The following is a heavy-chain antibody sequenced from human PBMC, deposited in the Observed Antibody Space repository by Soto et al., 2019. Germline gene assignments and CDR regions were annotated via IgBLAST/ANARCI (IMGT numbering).Heavy chain of an antibody. CDR3: ARSDILKGNYYGYFDC. CDR1: GFTFSSYW. V-gene: IGHV3-7*01. D-gene: IGHD1-26*01. Sequence: LRLSCAASGFTFSSYWMSWVRQAPGKGLEWVANIKEDGSEKTYVDSVKGRFTISRDNAKNSLYLQMNSLRAEDAAVYYCARSDILKGNYYGYFDCWGQGTLVTVSS. CDR2: IKEDGSEK. J-gene: IGHJ4*02.